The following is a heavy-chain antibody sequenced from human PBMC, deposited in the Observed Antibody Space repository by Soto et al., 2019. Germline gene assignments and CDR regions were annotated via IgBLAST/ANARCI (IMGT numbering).Heavy chain of an antibody. Sequence: QVQLVESGGGVVQPGRSLRLSCAASGFTFSNYGMHWVRQAPGKGLELMTVISYDGSNKYYADSVKGRFTISRDNSKNTLYLQMNSLRAEDTAVYYCAKDSSYYYYGVDVWGQGTTVTVSS. D-gene: IGHD2-15*01. CDR1: GFTFSNYG. CDR2: ISYDGSNK. J-gene: IGHJ6*02. V-gene: IGHV3-30*18. CDR3: AKDSSYYYYGVDV.